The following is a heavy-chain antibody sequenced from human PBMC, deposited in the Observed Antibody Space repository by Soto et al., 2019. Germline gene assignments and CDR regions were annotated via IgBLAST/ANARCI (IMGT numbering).Heavy chain of an antibody. V-gene: IGHV3-30*18. CDR2: ISYDGSNK. J-gene: IGHJ4*02. CDR3: AKVSPRYSYARSYFDY. D-gene: IGHD5-18*01. Sequence: PGGSLRLSCAASGFTFSSYGMHWVRQAPGKGLEWVAVISYDGSNKYYADSVKGRFTISRDNSKNTLYLQMNSLRAEDTAVYYCAKVSPRYSYARSYFDYWGQGTLVTVSS. CDR1: GFTFSSYG.